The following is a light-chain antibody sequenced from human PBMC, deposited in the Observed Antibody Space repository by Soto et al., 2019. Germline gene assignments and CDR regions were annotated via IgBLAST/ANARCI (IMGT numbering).Light chain of an antibody. Sequence: QSALTQPASVSGSPGQSITISCTGSVSDVGNFGPVSWYQQHPGQVPKLIIYEGNRRPSGVSSRFSGSKSGNTASLTISGLQAEDEADYYCQSYHSGNVVFGGGTKLTVL. CDR3: QSYHSGNVV. CDR1: VSDVGNFGP. CDR2: EGN. J-gene: IGLJ2*01. V-gene: IGLV2-23*01.